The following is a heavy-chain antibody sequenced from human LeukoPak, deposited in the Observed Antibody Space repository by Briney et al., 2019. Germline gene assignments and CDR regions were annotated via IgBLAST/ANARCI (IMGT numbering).Heavy chain of an antibody. CDR2: IYSDNT. CDR1: GFTVSSNS. V-gene: IGHV3-66*03. Sequence: PGGSLRLSCTVSGFTVSSNSMSWVRQAPGKGLEWVSFIYSDNTHYSDSVKGRFTISRDNSKNTLYLQMNSLRAEDTAVYYCAKAWDTAYYMDVWGKGTTVTVSS. CDR3: AKAWDTAYYMDV. J-gene: IGHJ6*03. D-gene: IGHD5-18*01.